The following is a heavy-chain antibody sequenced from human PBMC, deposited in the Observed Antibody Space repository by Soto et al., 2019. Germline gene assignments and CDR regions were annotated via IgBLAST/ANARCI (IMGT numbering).Heavy chain of an antibody. CDR1: GGTFSSYA. D-gene: IGHD6-13*01. CDR3: ARDGAAAARVYGMDV. CDR2: IIPIFGTA. Sequence: ASVKVSCKASGGTFSSYAISWVRQAPGQGLEWMGGIIPIFGTANYAQKFQGRVTITADESTSTAYMELSSLRSEDTAVYYCARDGAAAARVYGMDVWGQGTTVTVSS. J-gene: IGHJ6*02. V-gene: IGHV1-69*13.